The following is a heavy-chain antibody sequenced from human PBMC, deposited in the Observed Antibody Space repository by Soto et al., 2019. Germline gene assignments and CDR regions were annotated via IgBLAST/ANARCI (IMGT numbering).Heavy chain of an antibody. CDR2: INSDGSST. J-gene: IGHJ4*02. CDR1: GFTFSSYW. Sequence: EVQLVESGGGLVQPGGSLRLSCAASGFTFSSYWMHWVRQAPGKGLVWVSRINSDGSSTSYADSVKGRFTISRDNAKKTLYLQMNSLRAEDTAVYYCVRTSLAVAAATREDYWGQGTLVTVSS. CDR3: VRTSLAVAAATREDY. D-gene: IGHD2-15*01. V-gene: IGHV3-74*01.